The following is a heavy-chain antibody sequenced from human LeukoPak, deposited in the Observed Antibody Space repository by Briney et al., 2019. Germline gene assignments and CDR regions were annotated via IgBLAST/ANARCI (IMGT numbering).Heavy chain of an antibody. J-gene: IGHJ4*02. CDR1: GFTFSDYA. Sequence: GGSLRPSCAASGFTFSDYAMHWVRQAPGKGLEYVSAISSNGVRIYYANSVKGRFTFSRDNSKNTLYLQMGSLRAEDMGVYYCARGHFSTFGYWGQGTLVTVSS. V-gene: IGHV3-64*01. CDR3: ARGHFSTFGY. CDR2: ISSNGVRI. D-gene: IGHD2/OR15-2a*01.